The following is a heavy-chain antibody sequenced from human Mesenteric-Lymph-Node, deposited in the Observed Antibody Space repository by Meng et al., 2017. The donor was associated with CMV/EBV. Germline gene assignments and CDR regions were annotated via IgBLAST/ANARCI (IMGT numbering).Heavy chain of an antibody. D-gene: IGHD4-17*01. Sequence: DSITKNSFFWGWIRQPPGEGLEWIGNIHLSGGTYYNPSLKSRVTISIDTSKKQFALKVNSAAAADTAVYYCARGDNSFGDHGGYFDYWGQGSLVTVSS. J-gene: IGHJ4*02. CDR1: DSITKNSFF. CDR2: IHLSGGT. V-gene: IGHV4-39*06. CDR3: ARGDNSFGDHGGYFDY.